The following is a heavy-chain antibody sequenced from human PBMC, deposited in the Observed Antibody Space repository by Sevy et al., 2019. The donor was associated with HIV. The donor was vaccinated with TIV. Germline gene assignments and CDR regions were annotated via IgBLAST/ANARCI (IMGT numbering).Heavy chain of an antibody. J-gene: IGHJ4*02. Sequence: GGSLRLSCADSGFTFSNYAMAWVRQAPGKGLEWVSAISVSGDFTYYADSVRGRFTVSRDKSKNTLFLQMNSLRAEDTAVYYCAIEITMIRGDQGPFEYWGQGTLVTISS. V-gene: IGHV3-23*01. CDR3: AIEITMIRGDQGPFEY. CDR1: GFTFSNYA. CDR2: ISVSGDFT. D-gene: IGHD3-10*01.